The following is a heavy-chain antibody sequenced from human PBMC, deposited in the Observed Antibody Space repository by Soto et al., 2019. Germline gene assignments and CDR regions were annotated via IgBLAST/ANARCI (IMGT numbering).Heavy chain of an antibody. V-gene: IGHV4-34*01. CDR2: ITPGGRT. D-gene: IGHD6-25*01. J-gene: IGHJ4*02. CDR3: VRAFAAGQD. Sequence: QVQLQQWGAGLLKPSETLSLTCAVYGGSFSGYYLSWVRQPPGKGLESIGEITPGGRTNYNPSLKSRVTISVDTYKELLSLALTSVTAADTAVYFCVRAFAAGQDWGQGPLVTVSS. CDR1: GGSFSGYY.